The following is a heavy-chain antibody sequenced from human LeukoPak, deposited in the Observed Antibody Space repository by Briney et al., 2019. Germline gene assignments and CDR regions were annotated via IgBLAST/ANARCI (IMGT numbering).Heavy chain of an antibody. Sequence: PSETLSLTCTVSGGSISSYYWHWIRQPPGKGLEWIGCIYDSGTTNYNPSLKSRVTTSGDTSKNQFSLKLSSVTAADTAVYFCARTGQQLVFASWGQGTLVTISS. CDR3: ARTGQQLVFAS. J-gene: IGHJ5*01. V-gene: IGHV4-59*01. CDR1: GGSISSYY. CDR2: IYDSGTT. D-gene: IGHD6-13*01.